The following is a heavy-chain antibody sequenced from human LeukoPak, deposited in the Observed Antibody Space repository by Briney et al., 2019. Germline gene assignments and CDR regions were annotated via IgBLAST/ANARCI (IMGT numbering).Heavy chain of an antibody. CDR2: ISSSSSYI. V-gene: IGHV3-21*01. CDR3: AREVCASCYTSDGFQH. J-gene: IGHJ1*01. Sequence: GGSLRLSCAASGFTFSSYSMNWVRQAPGKGLEWVSSISSSSSYIYYADSVKGRFTISRDNAKNSLYLQMNSLRAEDTAVYYCAREVCASCYTSDGFQHWGQGTLVTVSS. CDR1: GFTFSSYS. D-gene: IGHD2-2*02.